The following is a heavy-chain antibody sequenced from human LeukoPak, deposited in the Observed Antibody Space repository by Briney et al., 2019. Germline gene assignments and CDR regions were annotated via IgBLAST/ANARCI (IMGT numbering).Heavy chain of an antibody. CDR1: GFTFSSYA. J-gene: IGHJ4*02. CDR3: ALWFGELSPPRGYFDS. D-gene: IGHD3-10*01. CDR2: ISYDGSNK. Sequence: GRSLRLSCAASGFTFSSYAMHWVRQAPGKGLEWVAVISYDGSNKYYADSVKGRFTISRDNSKNTLYLQMNSLRADDTAVYYCALWFGELSPPRGYFDSWGQGTLVTVCS. V-gene: IGHV3-30-3*01.